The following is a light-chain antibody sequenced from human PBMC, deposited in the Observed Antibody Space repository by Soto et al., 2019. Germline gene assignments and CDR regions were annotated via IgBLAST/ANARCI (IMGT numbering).Light chain of an antibody. CDR2: DAS. CDR1: QSVSSY. Sequence: IVCTQSPSTLSLSPGARATLSCRASQSVSSYLAWFQQKPGPAPRLLIYDASKRATGIPARLRGSGFGTEYPLTISSIDPEVFAVYYCQHRSKGRTFGQGTKVDIK. J-gene: IGKJ1*01. CDR3: QHRSKGRT. V-gene: IGKV3-11*01.